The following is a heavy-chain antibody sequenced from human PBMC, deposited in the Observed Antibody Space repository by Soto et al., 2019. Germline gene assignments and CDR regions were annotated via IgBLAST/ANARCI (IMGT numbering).Heavy chain of an antibody. D-gene: IGHD6-13*01. J-gene: IGHJ3*01. CDR1: GYAFNKYG. CDR3: ARGRGVVIPAGTPDAFDV. V-gene: IGHV1-18*01. Sequence: RASVKVSCKASGYAFNKYGFNWVRQAPGQGLEWMGRISAFNDYTNLAQKFQGRLTLTTDASTNTAYMELEILRSDDTAIYYCARGRGVVIPAGTPDAFDVWGQGTMVTVSS. CDR2: ISAFNDYT.